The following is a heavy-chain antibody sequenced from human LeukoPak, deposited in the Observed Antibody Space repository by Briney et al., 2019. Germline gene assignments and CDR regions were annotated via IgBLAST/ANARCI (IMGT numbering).Heavy chain of an antibody. V-gene: IGHV1-2*02. CDR1: GYTFTAYY. D-gene: IGHD5-24*01. J-gene: IGHJ4*02. CDR3: ARGDVYNDY. CDR2: LNPTNGDT. Sequence: ASVKVSCRASGYTFTAYYIYWVRQAPGQGLEWMGWLNPTNGDTAYAPKFQGRVTVTIDSSINTACMDLITLTSDDTAVYYCARGDVYNDYWGQGTLVTVST.